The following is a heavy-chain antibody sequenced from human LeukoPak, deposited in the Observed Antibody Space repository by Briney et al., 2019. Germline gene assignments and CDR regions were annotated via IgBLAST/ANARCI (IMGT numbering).Heavy chain of an antibody. V-gene: IGHV4-61*02. CDR1: GGSISSGSYY. CDR3: ARGTAAMGYSYYYYMDV. J-gene: IGHJ6*03. Sequence: SETLSLTCTVSGGSISSGSYYWSWIRQPAGKGLERIGRLYTSGSTNYNPSLKSRVTISVDTSKNQFSLKLSSVTAADTAVYYCARGTAAMGYSYYYYMDVWGKGTAVTVSS. CDR2: LYTSGST. D-gene: IGHD2-2*01.